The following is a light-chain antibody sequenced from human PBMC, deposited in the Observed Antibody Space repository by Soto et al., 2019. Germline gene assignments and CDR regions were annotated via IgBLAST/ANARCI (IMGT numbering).Light chain of an antibody. J-gene: IGKJ2*01. CDR3: QQYGRSPPFT. CDR1: QSVSSTY. Sequence: EIVLTQSPGTLSWSPGERATLSCRASQSVSSTYIAWYQQNPGQAPRLLIYGASSRATGIPDRFSGSGSGTDFTLTISRLEPEDFAVNFCQQYGRSPPFTFGQGTKVEIK. CDR2: GAS. V-gene: IGKV3-20*01.